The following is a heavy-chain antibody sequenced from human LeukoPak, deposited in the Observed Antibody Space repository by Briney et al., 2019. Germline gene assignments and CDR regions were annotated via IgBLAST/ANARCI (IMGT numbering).Heavy chain of an antibody. CDR2: INPNSGGT. J-gene: IGHJ6*02. CDR3: ARERQNGLDV. D-gene: IGHD6-25*01. V-gene: IGHV1-2*04. Sequence: ASVKVSCKVSGYTLTELSMHWVRQAPGQGLEWMGWINPNSGGTNYAQKFQGWVTMTRDTSITTAYMELSSPRSDDTAIYYCARERQNGLDVWGQGTTVTVSS. CDR1: GYTLTELS.